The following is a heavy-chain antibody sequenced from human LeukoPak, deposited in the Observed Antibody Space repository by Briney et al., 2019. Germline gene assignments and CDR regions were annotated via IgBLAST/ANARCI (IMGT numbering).Heavy chain of an antibody. J-gene: IGHJ6*02. CDR2: IWFDGSNK. D-gene: IGHD2-2*01. Sequence: GGSLRLSCAASGFTISTSGMHWVRQAPGKGLEWVAVIWFDGSNKHYADSVKGRFTISRDNSENTLYLQMNSLRAEDTAVYYCARDPSYCSSTSCYVGSPLYYYYPMDVWGQGTTVTVSS. V-gene: IGHV3-33*01. CDR1: GFTISTSG. CDR3: ARDPSYCSSTSCYVGSPLYYYYPMDV.